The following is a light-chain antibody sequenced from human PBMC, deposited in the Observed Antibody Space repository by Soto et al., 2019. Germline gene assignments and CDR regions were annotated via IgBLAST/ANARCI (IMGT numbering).Light chain of an antibody. CDR1: QSISSN. CDR3: QHYNNWPFT. J-gene: IGKJ2*01. CDR2: GAS. Sequence: EIVMTQSPATLSVSPGERATLSCRASQSISSNLAWYQQKPGQAPSLLIYGASARATGIPARFSGSGSGTEFDLTISSLQSEDYAVCYWQHYNNWPFTFGQGTKLEIE. V-gene: IGKV3-15*01.